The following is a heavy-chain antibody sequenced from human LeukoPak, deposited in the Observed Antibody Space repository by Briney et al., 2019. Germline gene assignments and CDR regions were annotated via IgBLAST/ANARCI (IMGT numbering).Heavy chain of an antibody. Sequence: TLSLTCAVSGFTISSGGYYWVRLGPGPGQGLDSIVYIYYSGSTYYNPSLTSRVTISVDTSKNQFSLKLSSVTAADTAVYYCARGIVATLFHWGQGTLVTVSS. CDR2: IYYSGST. CDR1: GFTISSGGYY. D-gene: IGHD5-12*01. V-gene: IGHV4-31*11. CDR3: ARGIVATLFH. J-gene: IGHJ4*02.